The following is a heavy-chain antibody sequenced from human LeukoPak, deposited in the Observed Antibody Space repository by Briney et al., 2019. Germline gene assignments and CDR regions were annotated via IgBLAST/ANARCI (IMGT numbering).Heavy chain of an antibody. J-gene: IGHJ4*02. CDR1: GDSVSSYY. CDR3: ARAGSSWSFDY. CDR2: IYYSGST. Sequence: SGTLSLTCTVSGDSVSSYYWSWIRQPPGKGLEWIGYIYYSGSTNYNPSLKSRVTTSVGTSKNQFSLKLTSVTAADTAVYYCARAGSSWSFDYWGQGTLVTVSS. V-gene: IGHV4-59*02. D-gene: IGHD6-13*01.